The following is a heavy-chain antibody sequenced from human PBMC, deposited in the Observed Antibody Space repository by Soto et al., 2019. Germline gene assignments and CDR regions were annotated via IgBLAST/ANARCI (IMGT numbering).Heavy chain of an antibody. J-gene: IGHJ4*02. D-gene: IGHD6-13*01. CDR2: FDPEDGET. V-gene: IGHV1-24*01. CDR1: GYTLTELS. Sequence: ASVKVSCKVSGYTLTELSMHWVRQAPGKGLEWMGGFDPEDGETIYAQKFQGRVTMTEDTSTDTAYMELSSLRSEDTAVYYCAAGYSSSFAIDYWRQGTLVTVSS. CDR3: AAGYSSSFAIDY.